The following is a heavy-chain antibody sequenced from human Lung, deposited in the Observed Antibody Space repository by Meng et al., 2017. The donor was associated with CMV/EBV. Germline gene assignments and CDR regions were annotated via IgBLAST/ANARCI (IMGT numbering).Heavy chain of an antibody. J-gene: IGHJ4*02. CDR3: ASTVEVQQVVYGTFGL. CDR2: IHHRGST. V-gene: IGHV4-4*02. Sequence: DTSGSNRWGSWAGQSEGKGLEWIEEIHHRGSTKHNPSHESRHSISKDMAQILFSLTLSYVTAEDTAVYYCASTVEVQQVVYGTFGLWGQGTLVTVSS. CDR1: DTSGSNRW. D-gene: IGHD5/OR15-5a*01.